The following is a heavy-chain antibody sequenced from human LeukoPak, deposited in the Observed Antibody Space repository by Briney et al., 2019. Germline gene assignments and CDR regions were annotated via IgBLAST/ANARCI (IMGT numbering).Heavy chain of an antibody. CDR1: GGTFSSYT. J-gene: IGHJ3*02. CDR3: ARTPMVSPNRRGAFDI. CDR2: IIPILGIA. Sequence: ASVKVSCKASGGTFSSYTISWVRQAPGQGLEWMGRIIPILGIANYAQKFQGRVTITADKSTSTAYMELSSLRSGDTAVYYCARTPMVSPNRRGAFDIWGQGTMVTVSS. V-gene: IGHV1-69*02. D-gene: IGHD5-18*01.